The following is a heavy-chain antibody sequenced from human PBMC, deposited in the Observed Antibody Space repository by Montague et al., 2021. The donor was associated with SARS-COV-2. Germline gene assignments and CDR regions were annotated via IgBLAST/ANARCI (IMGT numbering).Heavy chain of an antibody. CDR3: AREESGFDYYYGMDV. CDR1: GGSISSGSYY. J-gene: IGHJ6*02. Sequence: TLSLTCTVSGGSISSGSYYWSWIRQPAGKGLEWIGRINTSGSTNYNPSLKSRVTISVDTSKNQFSLKLSSVTAADTAVYYCAREESGFDYYYGMDVWGQGTTVTVSS. CDR2: INTSGST. V-gene: IGHV4-61*02. D-gene: IGHD3-3*01.